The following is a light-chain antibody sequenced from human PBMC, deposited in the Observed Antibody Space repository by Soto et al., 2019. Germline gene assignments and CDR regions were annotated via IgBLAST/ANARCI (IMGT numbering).Light chain of an antibody. CDR2: GAS. CDR3: QQYKNWPHT. J-gene: IGKJ1*01. CDR1: QSVSDN. Sequence: ETVMTQSPDTLSLSPGERGTLSFMASQSVSDNLAWYQQRPGQGPRLLIYGASTRATGIPARFSGSGSGTEFTLTISSLQSEDFAVYYCQQYKNWPHTFGQGTKVDIK. V-gene: IGKV3-15*01.